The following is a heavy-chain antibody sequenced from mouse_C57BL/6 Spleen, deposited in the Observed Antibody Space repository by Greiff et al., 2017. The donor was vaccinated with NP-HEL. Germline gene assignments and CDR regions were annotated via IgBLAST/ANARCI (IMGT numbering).Heavy chain of an antibody. J-gene: IGHJ2*01. CDR3: ARSTGTGYFDY. CDR2: INPSTGGT. V-gene: IGHV1-42*01. CDR1: GYSFTGYY. D-gene: IGHD4-1*01. Sequence: EVQLHQSGPELVKPGASVKISCKASGYSFTGYYMNWVKQSPEKSLEWIGEINPSTGGTTYNQKFKAKATLTVDKSSSTAYMQLKSLTSEDSAVYYCARSTGTGYFDYWGQGTTLTVSS.